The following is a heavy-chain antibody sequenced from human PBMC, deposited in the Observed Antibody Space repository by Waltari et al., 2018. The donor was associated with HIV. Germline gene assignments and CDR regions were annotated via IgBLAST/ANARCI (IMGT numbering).Heavy chain of an antibody. Sequence: EAQLVGSGGGLVHPGGSLRLSCVASGFNFGASSMNWVRQAPGKGLEWISYISSGERTIHYADSVRGRFTLSRDSARNSLYLQMNSLRPEDTAVYYCARGDIPYYYGMDVWGQGTTVTVS. CDR3: ARGDIPYYYGMDV. J-gene: IGHJ6*02. D-gene: IGHD2-21*01. CDR1: GFNFGASS. CDR2: ISSGERTI. V-gene: IGHV3-48*01.